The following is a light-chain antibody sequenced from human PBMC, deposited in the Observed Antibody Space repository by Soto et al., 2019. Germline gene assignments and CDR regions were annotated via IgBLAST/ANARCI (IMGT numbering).Light chain of an antibody. CDR1: QSVSSSY. Sequence: EIVLTQSPGTLSLSPGERATLSCRASQSVSSSYLAWYQQKPGQAPRLLIYGASSRATGIPDRFSGSGSGTDFTLTISRMEPEDFALYYCQQYGSSLWTFGQGTKVAIK. CDR3: QQYGSSLWT. V-gene: IGKV3-20*01. J-gene: IGKJ1*01. CDR2: GAS.